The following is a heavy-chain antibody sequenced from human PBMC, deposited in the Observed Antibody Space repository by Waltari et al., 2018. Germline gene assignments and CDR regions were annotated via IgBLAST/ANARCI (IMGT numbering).Heavy chain of an antibody. CDR1: GFTFSSYE. D-gene: IGHD3-3*01. V-gene: IGHV3-48*03. Sequence: EVQLVESGGGLVQPGGSLRLSCAASGFTFSSYEMNWVRLAPGKGLEWVSYISSSGSTIYYADSVKGRFTISRDNAKNSLYLQMNSLRAEDTAVYYCAREGADYDFWSGPDYWGQGTLVTVSS. J-gene: IGHJ4*02. CDR2: ISSSGSTI. CDR3: AREGADYDFWSGPDY.